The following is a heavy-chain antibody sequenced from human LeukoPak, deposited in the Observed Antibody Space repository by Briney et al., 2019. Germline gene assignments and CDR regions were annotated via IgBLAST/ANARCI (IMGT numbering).Heavy chain of an antibody. J-gene: IGHJ4*02. CDR3: ARGPNIAAAGEGDYYFDY. CDR2: IYSSGST. Sequence: SETLSLTCTVSGGSINSYYWSWIRQPAGKGLEWIGRIYSSGSTNYNPSLKSRVSMSVDTSKNQFSLKLTSVTAADTAVYCCARGPNIAAAGEGDYYFDYWGQGTLVTVSS. V-gene: IGHV4-4*07. D-gene: IGHD6-13*01. CDR1: GGSINSYY.